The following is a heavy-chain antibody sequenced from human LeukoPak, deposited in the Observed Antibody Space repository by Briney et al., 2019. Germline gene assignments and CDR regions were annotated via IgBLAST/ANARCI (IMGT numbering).Heavy chain of an antibody. D-gene: IGHD6-13*01. J-gene: IGHJ4*02. CDR1: GDTFTSYW. CDR3: ASLEGSSTWYYFDY. Sequence: GESLKISCKASGDTFTSYWIGWVRQMPGKGLEWMGIIYPGDSDTRYSPSFEGQVTISADKSINTAYLQWSRLKASDTAMYYCASLEGSSTWYYFDYWGQGTLDTVSP. CDR2: IYPGDSDT. V-gene: IGHV5-51*01.